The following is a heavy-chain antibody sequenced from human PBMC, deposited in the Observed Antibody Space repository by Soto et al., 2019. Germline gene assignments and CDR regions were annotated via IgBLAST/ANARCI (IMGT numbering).Heavy chain of an antibody. CDR2: IGDSGHTT. CDR3: GKASTYPLDGVDV. V-gene: IGHV3-23*01. Sequence: PGGSLRLSCAASGFTFSTYAMSWVRQAPGKGLEWVSAIGDSGHTTYYADSVKGRFTISRDNSKNTLYLQMNSLRAEDTAIYYCGKASTYPLDGVDVWGQGTTVTVSS. D-gene: IGHD3-16*01. J-gene: IGHJ6*02. CDR1: GFTFSTYA.